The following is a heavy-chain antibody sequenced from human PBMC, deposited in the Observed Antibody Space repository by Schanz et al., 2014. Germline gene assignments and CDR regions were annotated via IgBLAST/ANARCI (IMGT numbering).Heavy chain of an antibody. CDR3: AKTPREYCNYDNCPNWFDS. J-gene: IGHJ5*01. D-gene: IGHD2-15*01. V-gene: IGHV3-23*04. CDR1: GFSFSDYY. Sequence: EVHLVESGGGLVQPGGSLRLSCAASGFSFSDYYMSWIRQAPGKGLEWVSAISGGGGTTYYTDSVKGRFTISRDNSKNTLYLQMNSLRAEDTAVYYCAKTPREYCNYDNCPNWFDSWGQGTLVTASS. CDR2: ISGGGGTT.